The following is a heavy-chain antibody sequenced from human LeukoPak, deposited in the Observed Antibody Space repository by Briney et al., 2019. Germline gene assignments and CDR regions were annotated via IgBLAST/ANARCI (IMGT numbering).Heavy chain of an antibody. CDR2: ISYDGSNK. CDR1: GFTFSSYG. Sequence: GGSLRLSCAASGFTFSSYGMHWVRQAPGKGLEWVAVISYDGSNKYYADSVKGRFTISRDNSKNTLYLQMNRLRAEDTAVYYCAKVGIAVAGVGYWGQGTLVTVSS. CDR3: AKVGIAVAGVGY. D-gene: IGHD6-19*01. J-gene: IGHJ4*02. V-gene: IGHV3-30*18.